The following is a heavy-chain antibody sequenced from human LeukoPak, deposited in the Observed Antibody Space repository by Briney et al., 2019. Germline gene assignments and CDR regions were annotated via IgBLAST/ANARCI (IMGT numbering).Heavy chain of an antibody. CDR1: GYTFTSNG. CDR3: TRAPQYYYDSSGYPFLFDY. J-gene: IGHJ4*02. CDR2: ISAYNGNT. D-gene: IGHD3-22*01. V-gene: IGHV1-18*01. Sequence: GASVKVSCKASGYTFTSNGISWVRQAPGGGLEWMGWISAYNGNTNYAQKLQGRVTMTTDTSTSTAYMELRSLRSDDTAVYYCTRAPQYYYDSSGYPFLFDYWGQGTLVTVSS.